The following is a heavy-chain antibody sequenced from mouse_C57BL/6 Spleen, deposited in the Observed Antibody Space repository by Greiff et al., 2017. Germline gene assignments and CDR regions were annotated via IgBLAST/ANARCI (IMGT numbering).Heavy chain of an antibody. D-gene: IGHD2-4*01. J-gene: IGHJ4*01. V-gene: IGHV1-58*01. CDR3: ARLYYDEGCYAMDY. CDR2: IYIGNGYT. CDR1: GYTFTSYG. Sequence: EVQLQQSGAELVRPGSSVKMSCKTSGYTFTSYGINWVKQRPGQGLEWIGYIYIGNGYTEYNAKFKGKATLTSDTSSSTAYMQLSSLTTEDSAIYFCARLYYDEGCYAMDYWGQGTSVTVSS.